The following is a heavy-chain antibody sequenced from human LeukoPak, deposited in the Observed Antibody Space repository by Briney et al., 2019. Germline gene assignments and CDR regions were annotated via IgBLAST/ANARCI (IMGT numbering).Heavy chain of an antibody. D-gene: IGHD1-1*01. CDR2: ISSSSSYI. CDR1: GFTFSSYS. Sequence: GGSLRLSCAASGFTFSSYSMNWVRQSPGKGLEWISSISSSSSYIFYAESLKGRFTISRDNAKNSLYLQMNSLRAEDTAVYYCARETGKRGMDVWGQGTTVTVSS. V-gene: IGHV3-21*01. CDR3: ARETGKRGMDV. J-gene: IGHJ6*02.